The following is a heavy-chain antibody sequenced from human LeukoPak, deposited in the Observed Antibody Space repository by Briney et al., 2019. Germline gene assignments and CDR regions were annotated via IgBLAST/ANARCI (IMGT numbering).Heavy chain of an antibody. Sequence: SETLSLTCTVSGGSVSIGSYYWSWIRQPPGKGLEWFGYIYYSGSTNYNPSLKSRVTISVDTSKNQFSLKLSSVTAADTAVYYCARGGHDILTGYYFFDYWGQGTLVTVSS. V-gene: IGHV4-61*01. CDR3: ARGGHDILTGYYFFDY. CDR1: GGSVSIGSYY. J-gene: IGHJ4*02. CDR2: IYYSGST. D-gene: IGHD3-9*01.